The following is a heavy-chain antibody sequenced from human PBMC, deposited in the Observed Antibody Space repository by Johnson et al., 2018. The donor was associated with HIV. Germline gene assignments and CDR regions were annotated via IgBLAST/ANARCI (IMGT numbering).Heavy chain of an antibody. CDR1: GFTFSSYA. D-gene: IGHD2-21*02. J-gene: IGHJ3*02. V-gene: IGHV3-30-3*01. CDR3: ARGRGVGILGVTKRLDAFDI. Sequence: QLVESGGGVVQPGRSLRLSCAASGFTFSSYAIHWVRQAPGKGLEWVAVISYDGSNKDYADSVKGRFTISRDNSKNTLYLQMNSLRPRDTAVYYCARGRGVGILGVTKRLDAFDIWGQGTMVTVSS. CDR2: ISYDGSNK.